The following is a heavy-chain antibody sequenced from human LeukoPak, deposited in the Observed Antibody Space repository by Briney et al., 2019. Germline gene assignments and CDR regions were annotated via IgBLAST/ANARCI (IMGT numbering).Heavy chain of an antibody. CDR2: IWYTGST. V-gene: IGHV4-59*13. Sequence: PSETLSLTCNVSGVSISSYYWSWIRQSPGKGLEWIGYIWYTGSTKYNPSLKSRVTISIDTSKNQFSLKLNSVTAADTAVYYCARGRYYYYHGLDVWGQGTTVTVSS. CDR1: GVSISSYY. CDR3: ARGRYYYYHGLDV. J-gene: IGHJ6*02.